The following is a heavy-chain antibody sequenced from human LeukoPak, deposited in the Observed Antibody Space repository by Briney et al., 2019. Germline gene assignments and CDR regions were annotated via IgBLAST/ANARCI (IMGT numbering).Heavy chain of an antibody. D-gene: IGHD3-10*01. CDR1: GFTLSSYA. Sequence: GGSLRLSCAASGFTLSSYAMSWVRQAPGKGLEWVSAISGSGGSTYYADSVKGRFTISRDNSKNTLYLQMNSLRAEDTAVYYCAALWFGELLTRAYYYYGMDVWGQGTTVTVSS. J-gene: IGHJ6*02. CDR3: AALWFGELLTRAYYYYGMDV. V-gene: IGHV3-23*01. CDR2: ISGSGGST.